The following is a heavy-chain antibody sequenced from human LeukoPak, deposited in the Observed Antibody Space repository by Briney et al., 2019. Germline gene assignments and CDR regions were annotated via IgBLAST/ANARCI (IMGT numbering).Heavy chain of an antibody. CDR1: GGSISSGSYC. Sequence: SETLSLTCTVSGGSISSGSYCWSWIRQPAGKGLEWIGRIYTSGSTNYNPSLKSRVTISVDTSKNQFSLKLSSVTAADTAVYYCAIWSIAARGYFDYWGQGTLVTVSS. CDR3: AIWSIAARGYFDY. J-gene: IGHJ4*02. D-gene: IGHD6-6*01. V-gene: IGHV4-61*02. CDR2: IYTSGST.